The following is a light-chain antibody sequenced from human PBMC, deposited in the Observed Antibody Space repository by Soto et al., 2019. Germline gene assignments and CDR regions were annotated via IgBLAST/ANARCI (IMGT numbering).Light chain of an antibody. J-gene: IGKJ1*01. CDR1: ESVSNNY. CDR3: QQRGNWPRTWT. V-gene: IGKV3-11*01. CDR2: DAS. Sequence: EIVLTPSPGTLSLSPGERATLSCRASESVSNNYLAWYQQKPGQAPRLLIYDASNRATGIPARFTGSGSGTDFTLTISSLEPEDFAVYYCQQRGNWPRTWTFGQGTKVDIK.